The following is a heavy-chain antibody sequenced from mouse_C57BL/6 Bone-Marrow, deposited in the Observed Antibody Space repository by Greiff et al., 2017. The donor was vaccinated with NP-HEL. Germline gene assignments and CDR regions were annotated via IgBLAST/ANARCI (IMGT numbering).Heavy chain of an antibody. CDR3: ARHYYSNYFDY. CDR1: GFTFSSSG. Sequence: EVKVVESGGDLVKPGGSLKLSCAASGFTFSSSGMSLVRQTPDQRLACVATICSGGSYTYYPDSVKGRFTISRDNAKNTLYLQMSSLKSEDTAMYYCARHYYSNYFDYWGQGTTLTVSS. V-gene: IGHV5-6*01. CDR2: ICSGGSYT. D-gene: IGHD2-5*01. J-gene: IGHJ2*01.